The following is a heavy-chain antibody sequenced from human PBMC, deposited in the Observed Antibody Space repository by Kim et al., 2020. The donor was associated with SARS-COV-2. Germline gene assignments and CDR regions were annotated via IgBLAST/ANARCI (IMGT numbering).Heavy chain of an antibody. CDR1: GGTFSSYA. V-gene: IGHV1-69*13. CDR2: IIPIFGTA. Sequence: SVKVSCKASGGTFSSYAISWVRQAPGQGLEWMGGIIPIFGTANYAQKFQGRVTITADESTSTAYMELSSLRSEDTAVYYCASSPPFMVRGVPPYYYGMDVWGQGTTVTVSS. J-gene: IGHJ6*02. D-gene: IGHD3-10*01. CDR3: ASSPPFMVRGVPPYYYGMDV.